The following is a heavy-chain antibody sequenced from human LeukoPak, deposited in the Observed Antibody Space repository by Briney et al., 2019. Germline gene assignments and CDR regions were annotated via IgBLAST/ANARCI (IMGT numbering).Heavy chain of an antibody. Sequence: GGSLRLSRAASGFTFSSYWMSWVRQAPGKGLEWVSAISGSGGTTYYADSVKGRFTVSRDNSKNTVYLEMNSLRAEDTAVYYCARIVGVAEQIHDYWGQGTLVTVSS. V-gene: IGHV3-23*01. CDR3: ARIVGVAEQIHDY. J-gene: IGHJ4*02. D-gene: IGHD2-21*01. CDR2: ISGSGGTT. CDR1: GFTFSSYW.